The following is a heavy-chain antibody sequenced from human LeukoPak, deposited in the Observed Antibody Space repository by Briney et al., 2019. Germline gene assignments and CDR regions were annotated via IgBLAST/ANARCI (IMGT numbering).Heavy chain of an antibody. D-gene: IGHD3-22*01. J-gene: IGHJ4*02. CDR2: ISWNSGSI. CDR1: GFTFDDYA. V-gene: IGHV3-9*01. Sequence: PGGSLRLSCAASGFTFDDYAMHWVRQAPGKGLEWVSGISWNSGSIGYADSVKGRFTISRDNAKNSLYLQMNSLRAEDTALYYCAKGTHYYDSSGYYCYFDYWGQGTLVTVSS. CDR3: AKGTHYYDSSGYYCYFDY.